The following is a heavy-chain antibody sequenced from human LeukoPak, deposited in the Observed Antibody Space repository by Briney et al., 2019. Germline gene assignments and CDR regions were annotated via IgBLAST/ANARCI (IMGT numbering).Heavy chain of an antibody. J-gene: IGHJ4*02. CDR1: GFTFSSYW. V-gene: IGHV3-74*01. D-gene: IGHD2-21*01. CDR2: IKADVNTT. CDR3: ARILRDWLFYFDY. Sequence: GGSLRLSCAVSGFTFSSYWMHWVRHAPGRGLEWVSHIKADVNTTHYADSVKGRFTISRDNAKNTLYLQMNSLRAEDTAVYYCARILRDWLFYFDYWGQGTLVTVSS.